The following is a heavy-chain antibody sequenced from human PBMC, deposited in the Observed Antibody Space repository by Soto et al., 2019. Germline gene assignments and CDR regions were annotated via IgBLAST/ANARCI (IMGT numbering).Heavy chain of an antibody. D-gene: IGHD6-6*01. J-gene: IGHJ5*02. CDR2: INHSGST. CDR3: ARGFSSSNWFDP. V-gene: IGHV4-34*01. CDR1: GGSFRGYY. Sequence: SETLSLNCAVYGGSFRGYYWSWIRQPPGKGVEWIGKINHSGSTNYNPSLKSRVTISVDTPKNQFSLKLSSVTAADTAVYYCARGFSSSNWFDPWGQGTLVSVSS.